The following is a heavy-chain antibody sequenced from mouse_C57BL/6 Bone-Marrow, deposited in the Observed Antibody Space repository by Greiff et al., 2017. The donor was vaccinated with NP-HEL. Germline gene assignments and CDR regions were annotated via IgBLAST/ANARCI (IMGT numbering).Heavy chain of an antibody. J-gene: IGHJ4*01. CDR3: ARSIYYDYADDPFYAMDY. Sequence: EVMLVESGGGLVQPGGSLSLSCAASGFTFTDYYMNWVRQPPGKALEWLGFIRNIASGYTTEYSASVKGRFTISRDNSQSILYLQMNALRAEDSATYYCARSIYYDYADDPFYAMDYWGQGTSVTVSS. D-gene: IGHD2-4*01. V-gene: IGHV7-3*01. CDR1: GFTFTDYY. CDR2: IRNIASGYTT.